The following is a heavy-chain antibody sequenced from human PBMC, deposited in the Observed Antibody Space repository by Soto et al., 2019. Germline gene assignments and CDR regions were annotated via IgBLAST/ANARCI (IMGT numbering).Heavy chain of an antibody. CDR1: GASFSGYS. D-gene: IGHD3-3*01. J-gene: IGHJ6*02. CDR3: ARSPSTDYDFWSGSPHYYYYGMDV. CDR2: INHSGST. Sequence: SETLSLTCAVYGASFSGYSWTWIRQPPGKGLEWIGEINHSGSTNYNPSLKSRVTISVDTSKNRFSLKLSSVTAADTAVYYCARSPSTDYDFWSGSPHYYYYGMDVWGQGTTVTVSS. V-gene: IGHV4-34*01.